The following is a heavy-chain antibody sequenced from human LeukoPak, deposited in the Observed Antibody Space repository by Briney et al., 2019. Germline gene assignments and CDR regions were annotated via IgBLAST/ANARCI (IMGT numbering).Heavy chain of an antibody. CDR3: AKAGQWLFDYYYYGMDV. J-gene: IGHJ6*02. V-gene: IGHV3-23*01. D-gene: IGHD6-19*01. Sequence: GGSLRLSCAASGFTFSSYAMSWVRQAPGKGLEWASAISGSGGSTYYADSVKGRFTISRDNSKNTLYLQMNSLRAEDTAVYYCAKAGQWLFDYYYYGMDVWGQGTTVTVSS. CDR2: ISGSGGST. CDR1: GFTFSSYA.